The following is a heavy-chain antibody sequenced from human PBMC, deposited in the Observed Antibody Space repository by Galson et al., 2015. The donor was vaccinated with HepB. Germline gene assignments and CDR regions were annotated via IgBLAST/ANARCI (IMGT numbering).Heavy chain of an antibody. Sequence: SVKVSCKASGYTFTSYYMHWVRQAPGQGLEWMGIINPSGGSTSYAQKFQGRVTMTRDTSTSTVYMELSSLRSEDTAVYYCARDLSPSYSSGWYDAFDIWGQGTMVTVSS. V-gene: IGHV1-46*03. CDR2: INPSGGST. D-gene: IGHD6-19*01. CDR3: ARDLSPSYSSGWYDAFDI. J-gene: IGHJ3*02. CDR1: GYTFTSYY.